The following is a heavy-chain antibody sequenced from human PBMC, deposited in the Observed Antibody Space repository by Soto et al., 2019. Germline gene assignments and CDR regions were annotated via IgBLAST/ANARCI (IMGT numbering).Heavy chain of an antibody. CDR3: ALRSMAVVPEY. J-gene: IGHJ4*02. Sequence: QVQLQESGPGLVKPSETLSLTCAVSGASISSYYCMWIRQPPGKGLESIGYLYYGRSANYNPSLKSRGTMSVDTSTNQCSLTLSSMTAADTAVYYCALRSMAVVPEYWGQGTLVTVSS. CDR2: LYYGRSA. CDR1: GASISSYY. V-gene: IGHV4-59*01. D-gene: IGHD3-22*01.